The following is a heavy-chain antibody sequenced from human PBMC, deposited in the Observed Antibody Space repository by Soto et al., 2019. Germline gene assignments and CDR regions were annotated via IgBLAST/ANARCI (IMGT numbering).Heavy chain of an antibody. CDR2: IYYSGST. Sequence: SETLSLTCTVSGGSISSGGYYWSWIRQHPGKGLEWIGYIYYSGSTYYNPSLKSRVTISVDTSKNQFSLKLSSVTAADTAVYYCASKTTVTTSGEYYYYGMDVWGQGTTVTVSS. CDR3: ASKTTVTTSGEYYYYGMDV. V-gene: IGHV4-31*03. CDR1: GGSISSGGYY. D-gene: IGHD4-4*01. J-gene: IGHJ6*02.